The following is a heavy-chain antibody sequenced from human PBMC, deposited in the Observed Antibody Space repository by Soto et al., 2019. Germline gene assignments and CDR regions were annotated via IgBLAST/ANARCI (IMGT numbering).Heavy chain of an antibody. CDR1: GDSISSNNNY. CDR3: ARGRGYSYGLDP. CDR2: ISYSGTT. D-gene: IGHD5-18*01. J-gene: IGHJ5*02. Sequence: LSETLSHTCTVSGDSISSNNNYLSWIRQPPGEGLEWIGFISYSGTTSYSPSLKSRVAISLDTSKNQFSLSLSSVTAADTAVYYCARGRGYSYGLDPWGQGTLVTVSS. V-gene: IGHV4-30-4*01.